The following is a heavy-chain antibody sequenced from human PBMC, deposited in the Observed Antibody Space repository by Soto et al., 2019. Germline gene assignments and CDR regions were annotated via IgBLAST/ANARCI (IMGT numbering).Heavy chain of an antibody. V-gene: IGHV1-69*01. Sequence: QVQLVQSGAEVKKPGSSVKVSCKASGGTFRTYAITWVRQAPGQGLEWMGGIIPIFGSAKYAQKFQDRVTLTADESTSTAYMELSSLRSEDTAVYYCATTRDYFLDYWGQGPLVTVSS. CDR2: IIPIFGSA. CDR3: ATTRDYFLDY. D-gene: IGHD4-17*01. J-gene: IGHJ4*02. CDR1: GGTFRTYA.